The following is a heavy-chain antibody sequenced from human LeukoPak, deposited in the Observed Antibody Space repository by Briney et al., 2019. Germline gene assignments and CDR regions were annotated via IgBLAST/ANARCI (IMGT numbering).Heavy chain of an antibody. D-gene: IGHD2-2*01. Sequence: GASVKVSCTASGGTFSSYAISWVRQAPGQGLEWMGGIIPIFGTANYAQKFQGRVTITADESTSTAYMELSSLRSEDTAVYYCAREGRSQAVPAALYNWFDPWGQGTLVTVSS. V-gene: IGHV1-69*01. J-gene: IGHJ5*02. CDR3: AREGRSQAVPAALYNWFDP. CDR2: IIPIFGTA. CDR1: GGTFSSYA.